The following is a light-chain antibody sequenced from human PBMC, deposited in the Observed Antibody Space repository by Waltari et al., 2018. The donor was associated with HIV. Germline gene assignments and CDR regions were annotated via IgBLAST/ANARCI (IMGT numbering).Light chain of an antibody. CDR1: RTNLGSTYD. V-gene: IGLV1-40*01. J-gene: IGLJ3*02. CDR2: RNN. Sequence: QSVLTQPPSVSGAPGQRVTISCTGRRTNLGSTYDVNWYQQLPGTAPRLLIFRNNNRTSGVPDRFSGSKSDTAASLVITGLQADDEAIYYCQSFDNRLSGSVFGGGTKLTVL. CDR3: QSFDNRLSGSV.